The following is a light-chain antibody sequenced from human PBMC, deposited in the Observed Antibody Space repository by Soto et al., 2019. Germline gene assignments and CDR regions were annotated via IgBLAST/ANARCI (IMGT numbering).Light chain of an antibody. Sequence: QSLLTQPPSASVTPGQSVTISCSGSSSNIGSNTVNWYQQLPGTAPKLLIYSNNQRPSGVPDRFSGSKSGTSASLAISGLQSEDEADYYCAAWDDSLNGLYVFGTGTKVTVL. CDR3: AAWDDSLNGLYV. CDR2: SNN. CDR1: SSNIGSNT. V-gene: IGLV1-44*01. J-gene: IGLJ1*01.